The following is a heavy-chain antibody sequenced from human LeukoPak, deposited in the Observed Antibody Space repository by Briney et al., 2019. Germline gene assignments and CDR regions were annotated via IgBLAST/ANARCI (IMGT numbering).Heavy chain of an antibody. CDR2: IYYSGST. J-gene: IGHJ4*02. CDR3: ARVVSGSYYGSDY. Sequence: SETLSLTCIISGGSISSSRYYWGWIRQPPGKGLEWIASIYYSGSTYYNPSLKSRVTISVDTSKNQFSLKLSSVTAADTAVYYCARVVSGSYYGSDYWGQGTLVTVSS. D-gene: IGHD1-26*01. CDR1: GGSISSSRYY. V-gene: IGHV4-39*07.